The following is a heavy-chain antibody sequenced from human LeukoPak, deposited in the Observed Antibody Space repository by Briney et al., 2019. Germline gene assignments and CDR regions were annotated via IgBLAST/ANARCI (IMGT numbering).Heavy chain of an antibody. CDR2: IIPIFGTA. Sequence: SVTVSFTASGYTFTIYYMHWVRQAPGQGREWMGGIIPIFGTANYAQKFQGRVTITADKSTSTAYMELSSLRSEDTAVYYCARVRQQLSRKYYYYYMDVWGKGTTVTVSS. V-gene: IGHV1-69*06. CDR1: GYTFTIYY. J-gene: IGHJ6*03. CDR3: ARVRQQLSRKYYYYYMDV. D-gene: IGHD6-13*01.